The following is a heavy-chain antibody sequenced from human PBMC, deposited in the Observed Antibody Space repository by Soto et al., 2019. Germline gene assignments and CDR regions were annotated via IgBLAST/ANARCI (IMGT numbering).Heavy chain of an antibody. CDR3: ARKGPPRDAFDI. Sequence: SLRLSCAASEFSFRNYAMSWVRQAPGKGLEWVSGISGSGGSTYDADSVKGRFTISRDNSKNTLYLQMNSLRVEDTAIYYCARKGPPRDAFDIWGQGTMVTVSS. J-gene: IGHJ3*02. CDR1: EFSFRNYA. V-gene: IGHV3-23*01. CDR2: ISGSGGST.